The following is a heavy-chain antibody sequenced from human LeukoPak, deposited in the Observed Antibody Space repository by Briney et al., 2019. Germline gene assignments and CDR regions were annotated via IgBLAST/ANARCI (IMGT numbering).Heavy chain of an antibody. D-gene: IGHD2-15*01. Sequence: PSETLSLTCTVSGGSISSGDYYWSWIRQPPGKGLEWIGYIYYRGSTYYNPSLKSRVTISVDTSKNQFSLKLSSVTAADTAVYYCARDSRVVAATANPPADVWGKGTTVTVSS. V-gene: IGHV4-30-4*01. CDR2: IYYRGST. CDR1: GGSISSGDYY. CDR3: ARDSRVVAATANPPADV. J-gene: IGHJ6*04.